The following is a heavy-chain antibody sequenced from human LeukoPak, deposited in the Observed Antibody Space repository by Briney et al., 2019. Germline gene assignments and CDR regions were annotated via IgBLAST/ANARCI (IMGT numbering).Heavy chain of an antibody. V-gene: IGHV3-23*01. Sequence: GGSLRLSCSASGFTFSTYSMNWVRQAPGKGQERLTERRGNSGNTFQPNSVKGRYTISRDNSKNTQYLQMNSLRADDTAVYYCAKDWVVWGQETLVTVSS. CDR1: GFTFSTYS. J-gene: IGHJ4*02. CDR3: AKDWVV. CDR2: RRGNSGNT. D-gene: IGHD7-27*01.